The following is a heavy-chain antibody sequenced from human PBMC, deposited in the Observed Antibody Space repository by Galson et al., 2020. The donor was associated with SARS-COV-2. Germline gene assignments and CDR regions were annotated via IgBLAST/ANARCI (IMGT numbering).Heavy chain of an antibody. CDR1: GFTFDDYA. D-gene: IGHD3-10*01. V-gene: IGHV3-9*01. CDR3: ASGELLSYYGMDV. Sequence: GGSLRLSCAASGFTFDDYAMHWVRQAPGKGLEWVSGISWNSGSIGYADSVKGRFTISRDNSKNSLYLQMNSLRAEDTALYYCASGELLSYYGMDVWGQGTTVTVSS. J-gene: IGHJ6*02. CDR2: ISWNSGSI.